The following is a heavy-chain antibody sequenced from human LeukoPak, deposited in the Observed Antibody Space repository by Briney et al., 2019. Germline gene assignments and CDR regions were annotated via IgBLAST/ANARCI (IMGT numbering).Heavy chain of an antibody. D-gene: IGHD2-2*01. V-gene: IGHV4-59*08. Sequence: KPSETLSLTCTVSGGSISTYYWSWIRQPPGKGLEWIGYSYYSGSTNYNPSLKSRGTISVDTSKNQFSLKLSSVTAADTAVYYCARRLGGTSTGFDYWGQGTLVTVSS. CDR3: ARRLGGTSTGFDY. J-gene: IGHJ4*02. CDR1: GGSISTYY. CDR2: SYYSGST.